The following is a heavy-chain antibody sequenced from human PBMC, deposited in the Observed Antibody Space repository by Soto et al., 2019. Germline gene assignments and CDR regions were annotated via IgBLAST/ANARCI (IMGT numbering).Heavy chain of an antibody. Sequence: QLQLQESGPGLVEPSETLSLTCTVSGGSISSSSYHWGWIRQPPGKGLEWIGSIHYSGNTYYNPALETRVSMSQDTSKTPFPPHLRSVTAAHTPVYSCAPHGRDEAQSRHSWFDPWGQGALVTVSS. J-gene: IGHJ5*02. V-gene: IGHV4-39*01. CDR3: APHGRDEAQSRHSWFDP. CDR1: GGSISSSSYH. CDR2: IHYSGNT.